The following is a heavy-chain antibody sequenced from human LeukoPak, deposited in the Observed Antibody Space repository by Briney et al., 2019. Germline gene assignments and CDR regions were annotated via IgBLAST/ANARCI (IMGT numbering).Heavy chain of an antibody. CDR1: GFSFNNYA. J-gene: IGHJ4*02. CDR2: INSDGRT. CDR3: ARGDFDY. Sequence: SGGSLRLSCAASGFSFNNYAMSWVRQAPGKGLEWVSIINSDGRTYYADSVKGRFTISRDNSKNTLYLQMNSLGADDTAVYYCARGDFDYWGQGTLVTVSS. V-gene: IGHV3-53*01.